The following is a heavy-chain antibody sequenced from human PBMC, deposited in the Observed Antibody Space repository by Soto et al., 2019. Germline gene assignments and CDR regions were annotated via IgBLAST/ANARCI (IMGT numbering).Heavy chain of an antibody. CDR2: IYYSGYT. Sequence: SETLSLTCTVSGASVSRGSHYWSWIRQPPGKGLEWIGHIYYSGYTKYNPSLKSRVTISGDTSKNQFSLKLSSVTAADTAVYHCVSSLGMATPIGYWGQGTQVTVSS. CDR1: GASVSRGSHY. J-gene: IGHJ4*02. D-gene: IGHD5-12*01. CDR3: VSSLGMATPIGY. V-gene: IGHV4-61*01.